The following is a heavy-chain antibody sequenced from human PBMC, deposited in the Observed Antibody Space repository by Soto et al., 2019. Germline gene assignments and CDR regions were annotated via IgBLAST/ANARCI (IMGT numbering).Heavy chain of an antibody. CDR1: GYSFTNYW. Sequence: PGESLKISCKASGYSFTNYWIGWVRQMPGKGLECMGIIYPGDSDTRYSPSFQGQVTISADKSISTAYLQWSSLKASDTAIYYCARHQVAAGIISLYGMDVWGQGTTVTVSS. CDR2: IYPGDSDT. V-gene: IGHV5-51*01. J-gene: IGHJ6*02. CDR3: ARHQVAAGIISLYGMDV. D-gene: IGHD6-13*01.